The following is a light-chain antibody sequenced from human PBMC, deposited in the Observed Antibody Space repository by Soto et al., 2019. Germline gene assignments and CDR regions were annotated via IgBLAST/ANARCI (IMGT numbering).Light chain of an antibody. Sequence: DIQMTQSPSTLSASVGARVTITCRASQSISSWLAWYQQKPGKAPKLLIYDASSLESGVPSRFSGSGSGTELTLTISSLQPDDFATYYGQQYNSYPWTFGQGTKVDIK. CDR3: QQYNSYPWT. V-gene: IGKV1-5*01. CDR2: DAS. CDR1: QSISSW. J-gene: IGKJ1*01.